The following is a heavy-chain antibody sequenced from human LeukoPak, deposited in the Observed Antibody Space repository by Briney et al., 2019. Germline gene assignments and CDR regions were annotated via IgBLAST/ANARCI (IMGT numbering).Heavy chain of an antibody. Sequence: SETLSLTCTVSGGSISSGDYYWSWIRQPPGKGLEWIGYIYYSGSTYYNPSLMSRVTISVDTSKNQFSLKLSSVTAADTAVYYCARGHCSSPSCYRNWFDPWGQGTLVTVSS. CDR2: IYYSGST. J-gene: IGHJ5*02. D-gene: IGHD2-2*01. CDR3: ARGHCSSPSCYRNWFDP. CDR1: GGSISSGDYY. V-gene: IGHV4-30-4*02.